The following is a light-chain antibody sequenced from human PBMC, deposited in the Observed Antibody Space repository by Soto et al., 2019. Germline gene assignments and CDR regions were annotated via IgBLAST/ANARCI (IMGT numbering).Light chain of an antibody. CDR3: SSYAGSNNFV. Sequence: QSVLTQPPSASGTPGQRVTISCSGSSSNIGSNTVNWYQQLPGTAPKLLIYSNNQRPSGVPDRFSGSKSGNTASLTVSGLQADDEAHYYCSSYAGSNNFVFGTGTKVTV. J-gene: IGLJ1*01. CDR1: SSNIGSNT. CDR2: SNN. V-gene: IGLV1-44*01.